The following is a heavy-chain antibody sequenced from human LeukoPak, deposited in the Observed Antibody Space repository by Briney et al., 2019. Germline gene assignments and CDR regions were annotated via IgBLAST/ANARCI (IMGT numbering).Heavy chain of an antibody. D-gene: IGHD4-17*01. V-gene: IGHV4-4*07. CDR3: ARERDYGDYLWFDP. Sequence: SETLSLTCTVSGDSISSYYWSWIRQPAGKGLEWIGRIYTSGSTNYNPSLKSRVTMSVDTSKNQFSLKLSSVTAADTAVYYCARERDYGDYLWFDPWGQGTLVTVSS. CDR1: GDSISSYY. J-gene: IGHJ5*02. CDR2: IYTSGST.